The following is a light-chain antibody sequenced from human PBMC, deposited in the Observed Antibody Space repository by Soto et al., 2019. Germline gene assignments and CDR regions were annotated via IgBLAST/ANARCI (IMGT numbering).Light chain of an antibody. CDR1: QSVSSSY. CDR3: QQYGSSPG. CDR2: GAS. V-gene: IGKV3-20*01. J-gene: IGKJ5*01. Sequence: EIVLTQSPGTLSLSPGERATLSCRASQSVSSSYLAWYQQKPGQAPRLLIYGASSRATGIPDRFSGSGSGTDFTLTISRLEPEYFAVYYCQQYGSSPGFGQGTRLEIK.